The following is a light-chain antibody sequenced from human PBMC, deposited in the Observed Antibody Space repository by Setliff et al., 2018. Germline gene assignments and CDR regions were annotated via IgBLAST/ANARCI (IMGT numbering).Light chain of an antibody. J-gene: IGLJ3*02. CDR3: SSHTTSSTWA. CDR1: SSDIGGYNY. CDR2: EVS. V-gene: IGLV2-14*01. Sequence: QSVLTQPASVSGSPGQSITISCTGTSSDIGGYNYVSWYQQHSGKAPKLMIYEVSNRPSGISSRFSGSKSGNTASLTISGLQAEDEADYYCSSHTTSSTWAFGGGTKVTVL.